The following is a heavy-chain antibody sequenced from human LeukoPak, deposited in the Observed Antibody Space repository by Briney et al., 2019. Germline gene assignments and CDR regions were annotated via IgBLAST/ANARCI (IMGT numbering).Heavy chain of an antibody. Sequence: GGSLRLSCAVSGFTFTNYWMIWFRQAPGKGLEWVSYISSSSSTIYYADSVKGRFTISRDNAKNSLYLQMNSLRAEDTAVYYCARLPTWGQGTLVTVSS. CDR3: ARLPT. J-gene: IGHJ5*02. V-gene: IGHV3-48*04. CDR2: ISSSSSTI. CDR1: GFTFTNYW.